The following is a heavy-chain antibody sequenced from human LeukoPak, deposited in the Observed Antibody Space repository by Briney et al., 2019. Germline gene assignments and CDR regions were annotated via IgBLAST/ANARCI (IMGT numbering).Heavy chain of an antibody. J-gene: IGHJ3*02. V-gene: IGHV4-4*07. Sequence: PSETLSLTCTVSGGPLSSYYWSWTRQPAGKGLEWIGRIYTSGSTNYNPSLKMRVTMSVDTSKNQFSLKLSSVTAADTAVYYCARDLNVLITMVRGVSPSDSFDIWGQGTMVTVSS. CDR3: ARDLNVLITMVRGVSPSDSFDI. CDR2: IYTSGST. D-gene: IGHD3-10*01. CDR1: GGPLSSYY.